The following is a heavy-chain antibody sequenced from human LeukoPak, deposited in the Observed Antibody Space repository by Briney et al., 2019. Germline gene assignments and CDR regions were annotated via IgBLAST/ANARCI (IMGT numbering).Heavy chain of an antibody. Sequence: GGSLRLSCAASGFTFDDYGMSWARQAPGKGLEWVSGINWNGGSTGYADSVKGRFTISRDNAKNSLYLQMNSLRAEDTALYYCARTAYDILTGQPDAFDIWGQGTMVTVSS. V-gene: IGHV3-20*04. D-gene: IGHD3-9*01. CDR1: GFTFDDYG. J-gene: IGHJ3*02. CDR2: INWNGGST. CDR3: ARTAYDILTGQPDAFDI.